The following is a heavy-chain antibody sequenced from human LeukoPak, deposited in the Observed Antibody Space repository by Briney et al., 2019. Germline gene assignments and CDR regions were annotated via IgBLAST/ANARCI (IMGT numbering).Heavy chain of an antibody. Sequence: SETLSLTCTVSGGSISSYYWSWIRQPPGKGLEWIGYIYYSGSTNYNPSLKSRVTISVDTSKNQFSLKLSSVTAADTAVYYCARDTGEEGVSAAKRFRPHAPRFDPWGQGTLVTVSS. V-gene: IGHV4-59*01. CDR1: GGSISSYY. CDR2: IYYSGST. CDR3: ARDTGEEGVSAAKRFRPHAPRFDP. J-gene: IGHJ5*02. D-gene: IGHD2-2*01.